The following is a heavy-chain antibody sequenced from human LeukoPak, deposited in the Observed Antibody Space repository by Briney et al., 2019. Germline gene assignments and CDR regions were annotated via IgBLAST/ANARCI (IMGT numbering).Heavy chain of an antibody. CDR1: GFTFSSYG. V-gene: IGHV3-30*02. CDR2: IWYGGSNK. Sequence: GGSLRLSCAASGFTFSSYGMHWVRQAPGKGLEWVAVIWYGGSNKYYADSVKGRFTISRDNSKNTLYLQMNSLRAEDTAVYYYAKGGIAAAGMVYYYYYMDVWGKGTTVTVSS. CDR3: AKGGIAAAGMVYYYYYMDV. D-gene: IGHD6-13*01. J-gene: IGHJ6*03.